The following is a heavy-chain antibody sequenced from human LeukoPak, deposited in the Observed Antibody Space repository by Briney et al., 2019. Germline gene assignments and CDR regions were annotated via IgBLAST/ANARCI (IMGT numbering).Heavy chain of an antibody. CDR3: TRHPGSIGSGWFDP. CDR1: GYRFTSYW. Sequence: GESLKISCEGSGYRFTSYWIGWVRQMPGKGLEWVGMIYPGDSDTRYSPSFQGQVTISADKSISTAYLQWSSLKASDTAMYYCTRHPGSIGSGWFDPWGQGTPVTVSS. D-gene: IGHD3-10*01. CDR2: IYPGDSDT. V-gene: IGHV5-51*01. J-gene: IGHJ5*02.